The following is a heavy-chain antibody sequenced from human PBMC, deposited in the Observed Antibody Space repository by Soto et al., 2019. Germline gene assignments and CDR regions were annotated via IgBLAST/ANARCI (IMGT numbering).Heavy chain of an antibody. V-gene: IGHV4-31*03. CDR3: ARVRGGGPFDD. CDR2: IYYSGST. Sequence: QVQLQESGPGLVKPSQTLSLTYTVSGASISSGGYYWSWLRQHPGKGLEWIGYIYYSGSTYYNPSPQSRVTISVDTSKNQFSLKLSSVAAADTAVDYCARVRGGGPFDDWGQGTLVTVSS. D-gene: IGHD1-26*01. J-gene: IGHJ4*02. CDR1: GASISSGGYY.